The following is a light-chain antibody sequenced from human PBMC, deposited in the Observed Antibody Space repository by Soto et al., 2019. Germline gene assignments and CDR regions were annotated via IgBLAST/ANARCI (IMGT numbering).Light chain of an antibody. J-gene: IGKJ4*01. CDR3: QQLNSYPLT. CDR1: QSISSW. V-gene: IGKV1-5*03. CDR2: KAS. Sequence: IQMTQSASTLSAYVRGRVNITCRASQSISSWLAWYQQKPGKAPKLLIYKASSLESGVPSRFSGSGSGTEFTLTISCLQPEDFATYSCQQLNSYPLTFGGGTKVDI.